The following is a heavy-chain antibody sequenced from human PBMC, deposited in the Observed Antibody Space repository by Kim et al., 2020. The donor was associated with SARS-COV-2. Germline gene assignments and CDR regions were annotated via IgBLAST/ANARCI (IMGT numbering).Heavy chain of an antibody. CDR1: GGSISSYY. CDR2: IYYSGST. Sequence: SETLSLTCTVSGGSISSYYWSWIRQPPGKGLEWIGYIYYSGSTNYNPSLKSRVTISVDTSKNQFSLKLSSVTAADTAVYYCARDLNGYSSGWYRDYYYGMDVWGQGTTVTVSS. J-gene: IGHJ6*02. D-gene: IGHD6-19*01. CDR3: ARDLNGYSSGWYRDYYYGMDV. V-gene: IGHV4-59*01.